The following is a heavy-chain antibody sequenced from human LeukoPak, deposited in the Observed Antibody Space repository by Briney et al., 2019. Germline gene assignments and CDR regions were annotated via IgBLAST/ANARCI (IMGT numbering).Heavy chain of an antibody. CDR2: IYYSGTT. CDR1: GGSISSSSDNY. J-gene: IGHJ5*02. V-gene: IGHV4-39*01. CDR3: ARPLAAAGWFDP. D-gene: IGHD6-13*01. Sequence: PSETLSLTCSVSGGSISSSSDNYWGWIRQSPGKGLEGIGRIYYSGTTYYNPSLKSRVSISVDTSKNQFSLKLTSVTAADTAVYYCARPLAAAGWFDPWGQGTLVTVSS.